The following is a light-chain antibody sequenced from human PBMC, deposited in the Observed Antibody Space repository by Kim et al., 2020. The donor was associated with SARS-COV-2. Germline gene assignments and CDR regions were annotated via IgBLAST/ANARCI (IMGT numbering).Light chain of an antibody. CDR2: GAS. J-gene: IGKJ1*01. Sequence: EIVLTQSPGTLSLSPGERATLSCRASQSVSNDYLAWYQKKPGQAPRLLIYGASIRATGIPDRFSGGGSGTDFTLTISRLEPEDFAVYYCQQYGRSSRTFGQGTKVEIK. CDR1: QSVSNDY. CDR3: QQYGRSSRT. V-gene: IGKV3-20*01.